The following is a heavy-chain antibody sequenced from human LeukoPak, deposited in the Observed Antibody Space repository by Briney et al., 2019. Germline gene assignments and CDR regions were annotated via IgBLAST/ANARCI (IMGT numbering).Heavy chain of an antibody. V-gene: IGHV4-39*02. CDR2: IYYGGST. D-gene: IGHD4-17*01. CDR3: ARDPDYGDYPWWFDP. CDR1: GGSISGSSYY. Sequence: SETLSLTCTVSGGSISGSSYYWGWIRQPPGKGLEWIGSIYYGGSTYHNPSLKSRVTISVDMSKNQFSLKLSSVTAADTAVYYCARDPDYGDYPWWFDPWGQGTLVTVSS. J-gene: IGHJ5*02.